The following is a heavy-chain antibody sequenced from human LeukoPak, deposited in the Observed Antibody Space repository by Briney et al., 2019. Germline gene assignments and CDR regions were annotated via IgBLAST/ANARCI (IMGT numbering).Heavy chain of an antibody. Sequence: GGSLRLSCAASGLAVINNYMTWVRQAPGKGLEWVSVIYSGGRTSYAASVKGRFTVSRDNAKNTVYLQGNGLKADDTAVYYCARGTSTGYYRTEAFDLWGQGTLVTVSS. J-gene: IGHJ3*01. CDR3: ARGTSTGYYRTEAFDL. CDR1: GLAVINNY. V-gene: IGHV3-66*01. CDR2: IYSGGRT. D-gene: IGHD3-22*01.